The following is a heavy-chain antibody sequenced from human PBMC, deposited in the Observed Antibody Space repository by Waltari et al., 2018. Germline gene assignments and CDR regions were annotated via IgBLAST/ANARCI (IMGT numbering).Heavy chain of an antibody. CDR3: AKSPYYSSGWYKDTEYFQH. CDR2: IYSDGSGR. J-gene: IGHJ1*01. V-gene: IGHV3-23*03. D-gene: IGHD6-19*01. CDR1: GFPFSSYA. Sequence: EVQLLGSGGGLLQPGGSLRLPCAASGFPFSSYAMSWVRQAPGKGRGWVSIIYSDGSGRYYADAVQGRCTITRDNTKNTLYLQKTSLGAEDKAVYYCAKSPYYSSGWYKDTEYFQHWGQGTMVTVSS.